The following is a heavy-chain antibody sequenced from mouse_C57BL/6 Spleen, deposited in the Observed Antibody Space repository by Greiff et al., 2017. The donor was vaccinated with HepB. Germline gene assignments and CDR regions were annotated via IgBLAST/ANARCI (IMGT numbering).Heavy chain of an antibody. D-gene: IGHD1-1*01. CDR2: INPYNGGT. J-gene: IGHJ1*03. CDR1: GYTFTDYY. V-gene: IGHV1-19*01. CDR3: ARSGNYYGSHWYFDV. Sequence: VHVKQSGPVLVKPGASVKMSCKASGYTFTDYYMNWVKQSHGKSLEWIGVINPYNGGTSYNQKFKGKATLTVDKSSSTAYMELNSLTSEDSAVYYCARSGNYYGSHWYFDVWGTGTTVTVSS.